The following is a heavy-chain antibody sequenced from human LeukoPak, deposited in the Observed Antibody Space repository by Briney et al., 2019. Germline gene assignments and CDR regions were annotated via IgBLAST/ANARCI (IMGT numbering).Heavy chain of an antibody. CDR2: IYTSKST. D-gene: IGHD5-18*01. V-gene: IGHV4-61*02. CDR3: ARSTMGTANFDY. CDR1: GGSISSGSYY. J-gene: IGHJ4*02. Sequence: TSQTLSLTCTVSGGSISSGSYYWSWIRQPAGKGLEWIGLIYTSKSTNYNPSLKSRVTISVDSSKNQFSLKLISVTAADTAVYYCARSTMGTANFDYWGQGALVTVSS.